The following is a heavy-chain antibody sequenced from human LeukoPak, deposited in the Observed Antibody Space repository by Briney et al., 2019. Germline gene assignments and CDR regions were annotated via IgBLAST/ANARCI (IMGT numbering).Heavy chain of an antibody. CDR1: GGSISSYY. CDR2: IYYSGST. V-gene: IGHV4-59*01. J-gene: IGHJ3*02. CDR3: ARDEGSADAFDI. Sequence: SETLSLTCTVSGGSISSYYWSWIRQPPGKGLEWIGYIYYSGSTNYNPSLKSRVTISVDTSKNQFSLKLSSETAADTAVYYCARDEGSADAFDIWGQGTMVTVSS.